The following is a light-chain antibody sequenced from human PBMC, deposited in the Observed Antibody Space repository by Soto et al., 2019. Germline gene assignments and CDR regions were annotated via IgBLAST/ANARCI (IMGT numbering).Light chain of an antibody. Sequence: EIVLTQSPGTLSLSPGERATLSCRASQTVNSNYLAWYQQKPGQAPRLLIYGASTRATGISARISGSGSGTEFTLTISSLQSEDFAIYYCQQYNNWPRTFGQGTKVDIK. J-gene: IGKJ1*01. V-gene: IGKV3-15*01. CDR3: QQYNNWPRT. CDR1: QTVNSN. CDR2: GAS.